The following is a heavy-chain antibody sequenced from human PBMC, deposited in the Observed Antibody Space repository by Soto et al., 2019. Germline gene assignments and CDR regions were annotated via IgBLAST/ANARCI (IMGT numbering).Heavy chain of an antibody. CDR1: GDSVSSNSAA. V-gene: IGHV6-1*01. CDR3: ASTPVIAVAITAFDY. D-gene: IGHD6-19*01. Sequence: SQTLSLTCAISGDSVSSNSAAWNWIRQSPSRGLKWLGGTYYRSKWYNDYAVSVKSRITINPDTSKNQFSLQLNSVTPEDTAVYYCASTPVIAVAITAFDYWGQGTLLTVST. J-gene: IGHJ4*02. CDR2: TYYRSKWYN.